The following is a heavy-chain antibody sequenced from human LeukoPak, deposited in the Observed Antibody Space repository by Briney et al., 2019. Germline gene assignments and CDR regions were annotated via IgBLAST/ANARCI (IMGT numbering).Heavy chain of an antibody. J-gene: IGHJ4*02. Sequence: PGGSLRLSCAASGFTFSSYAMSWVRQAPGKGLEWVSVISGSGGSTYYADSVKGRFTISRDNSKNTLYLQMNSLRAEDTAVYYCAKDLGLGLLWFGDRGQGTLVTVSS. CDR2: ISGSGGST. CDR1: GFTFSSYA. CDR3: AKDLGLGLLWFGD. D-gene: IGHD3-10*01. V-gene: IGHV3-23*01.